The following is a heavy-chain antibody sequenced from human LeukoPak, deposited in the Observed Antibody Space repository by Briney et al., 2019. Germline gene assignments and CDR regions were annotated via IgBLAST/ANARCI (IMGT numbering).Heavy chain of an antibody. J-gene: IGHJ4*02. CDR2: IHPGDSDT. Sequence: GESLKISCKGSGYSFTSYWIGWVRQMPGKGLEWMGIIHPGDSDTRISPSFQGQVTISVDKSISTAYIQWSSLKASDTAMYYCSRGPPSRYCTNGICVNYLDYWGQGTLVTVSP. V-gene: IGHV5-51*01. D-gene: IGHD2-8*01. CDR1: GYSFTSYW. CDR3: SRGPPSRYCTNGICVNYLDY.